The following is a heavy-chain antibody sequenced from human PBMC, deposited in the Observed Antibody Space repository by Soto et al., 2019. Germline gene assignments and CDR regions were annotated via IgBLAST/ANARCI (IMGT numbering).Heavy chain of an antibody. Sequence: QITLKESGPTLVKPTQTLTLTCTFSGFSLSTSGVGVGWLRQPPGKALEWLALIYWDDDKRYSPSLKSRLTITKDTSKSQVVLTMTNMDPVDTATYYCAHVYPDGVFENWGQGTLVTVSS. V-gene: IGHV2-5*02. CDR2: IYWDDDK. J-gene: IGHJ4*02. CDR3: AHVYPDGVFEN. D-gene: IGHD3-10*01. CDR1: GFSLSTSGVG.